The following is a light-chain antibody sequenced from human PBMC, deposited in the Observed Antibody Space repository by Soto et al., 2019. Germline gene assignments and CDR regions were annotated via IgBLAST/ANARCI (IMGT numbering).Light chain of an antibody. CDR1: QDITNY. CDR2: SAS. CDR3: QQYNSYWT. J-gene: IGKJ1*01. V-gene: IGKV1-9*01. Sequence: QLTQSPSSLSASIGDRVTITCRASQDITNYLAWYQQQPGKAPKLLVYSASTLHSGVPTRFSGSGSGTEFTLTTSSLQPDDFATYYCQQYNSYWTFGQGTKVEIK.